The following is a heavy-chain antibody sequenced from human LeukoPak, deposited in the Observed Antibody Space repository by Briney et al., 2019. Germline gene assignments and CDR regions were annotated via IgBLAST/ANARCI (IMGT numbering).Heavy chain of an antibody. CDR3: ARDNEYQLPHGDY. V-gene: IGHV1-18*01. D-gene: IGHD2-2*01. J-gene: IGHJ4*02. CDR2: ISAYNGNT. CDR1: GYTFTSYG. Sequence: AAVKVSCKASGYTFTSYGISWVREGPGQGLEWGGWISAYNGNTNYAQKLQGRGTMTTDTSTSTAYMELRSLRSDDTAVYYCARDNEYQLPHGDYWGQGTLVTVSS.